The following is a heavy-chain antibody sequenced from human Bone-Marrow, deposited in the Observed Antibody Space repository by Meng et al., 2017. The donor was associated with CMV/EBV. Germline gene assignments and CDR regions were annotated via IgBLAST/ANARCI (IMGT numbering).Heavy chain of an antibody. CDR1: GCTFSSYA. CDR2: ISGSGGST. CDR3: AKVPTHCSSTSCYMSYYGMDV. V-gene: IGHV3-23*01. D-gene: IGHD2-2*02. J-gene: IGHJ6*02. Sequence: GESLKISCAASGCTFSSYAMSWVRQAPGKGLEWVSAISGSGGSTYYADSVKGRFTISRDNSKNTLYLQMNSLRAEDTAVYYCAKVPTHCSSTSCYMSYYGMDVWGQGTTVTVSS.